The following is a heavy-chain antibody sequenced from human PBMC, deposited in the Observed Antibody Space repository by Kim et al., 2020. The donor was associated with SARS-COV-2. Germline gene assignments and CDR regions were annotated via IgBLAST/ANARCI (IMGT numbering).Heavy chain of an antibody. CDR3: TTEWEPRGGFDY. Sequence: GGSLRLSCAASGFTFSNAWMSWVRQAPGKGLEWVGRIKSKTDGGTTDYAAPVKGRFTISRDDSKNTLYLQMNSLKTEDTAVYYCTTEWEPRGGFDYWGQGTLVTVSS. J-gene: IGHJ4*02. CDR2: IKSKTDGGTT. V-gene: IGHV3-15*01. D-gene: IGHD1-26*01. CDR1: GFTFSNAW.